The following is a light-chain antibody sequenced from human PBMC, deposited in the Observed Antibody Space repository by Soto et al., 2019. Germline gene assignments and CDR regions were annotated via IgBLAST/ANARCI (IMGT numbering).Light chain of an antibody. CDR2: DVS. CDR3: QQYGSSPIT. CDR1: QSVNRY. V-gene: IGKV3-20*01. J-gene: IGKJ5*01. Sequence: EILLTQFTATLSLSPGGRAPLSCRASQSVNRYLAWYQQKPGQAPRLLIYDVSTRATGIPARFSGSGSGTDFTLTITPLEPEDFAVYFCQQYGSSPITFGQGTRLEI.